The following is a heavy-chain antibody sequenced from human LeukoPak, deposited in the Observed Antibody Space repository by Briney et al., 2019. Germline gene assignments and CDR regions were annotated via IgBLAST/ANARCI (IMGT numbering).Heavy chain of an antibody. CDR1: GDSITSRSFY. CDR2: IYGSGST. D-gene: IGHD2-2*01. Sequence: PSQTLSLTCTVSGDSITSRSFYWTWIRQPAGKRLEWIGRIYGSGSTNYSPSLRGRVTISIDTSKNQFSLKLNSVTAADTAVYYCARGWGSTSSNYFDPWGQGTLVTVSS. V-gene: IGHV4-61*02. J-gene: IGHJ5*02. CDR3: ARGWGSTSSNYFDP.